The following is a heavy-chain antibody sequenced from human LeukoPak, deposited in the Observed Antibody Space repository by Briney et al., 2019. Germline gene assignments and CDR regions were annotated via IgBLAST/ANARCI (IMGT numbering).Heavy chain of an antibody. Sequence: ASVKVSCKASGYTFTSYGISWVRQAPGQGLEWMGWTSAYNGNTNYAQKLQGRVTMTTDTSTSTAYMELRSLRSDDTAVYYCARDQIMDQLLYGDYYYGMDVWGQGTTVTVSS. J-gene: IGHJ6*02. CDR2: TSAYNGNT. CDR3: ARDQIMDQLLYGDYYYGMDV. V-gene: IGHV1-18*01. D-gene: IGHD2-2*02. CDR1: GYTFTSYG.